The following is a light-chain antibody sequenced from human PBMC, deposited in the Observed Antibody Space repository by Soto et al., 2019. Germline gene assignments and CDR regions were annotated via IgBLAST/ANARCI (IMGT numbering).Light chain of an antibody. J-gene: IGLJ1*01. CDR3: ASWGDSLNGLL. CDR1: RSNLGAGFD. Sequence: QSVLTQPPSVSGAPGQRVTISCTGSRSNLGAGFDVHWYQQLPGTAPKLLIYETRKRPSGVPDRVSGSKSGTSASLAISGLQSEDEADYYCASWGDSLNGLLFGTGTKVTVL. CDR2: ETR. V-gene: IGLV1-40*01.